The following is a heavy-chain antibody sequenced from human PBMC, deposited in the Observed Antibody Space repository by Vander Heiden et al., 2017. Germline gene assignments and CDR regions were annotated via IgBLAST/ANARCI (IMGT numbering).Heavy chain of an antibody. Sequence: QVQLQESGPGLVTPSETLSLTCTVSGGSISSYYWSWIRQPPGKGLEWIGYIYYSGSTNYNPSIKSRVTISVDTSKNQFSLKLSSVTAADTAVYYCARESYYYYGMDVWGQGTTVTVSS. CDR1: GGSISSYY. V-gene: IGHV4-59*01. CDR2: IYYSGST. CDR3: ARESYYYYGMDV. J-gene: IGHJ6*02.